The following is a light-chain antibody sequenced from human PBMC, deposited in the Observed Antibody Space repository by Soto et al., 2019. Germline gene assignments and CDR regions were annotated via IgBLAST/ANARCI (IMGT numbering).Light chain of an antibody. V-gene: IGLV2-14*01. J-gene: IGLJ1*01. CDR1: SSDVGAYNY. Sequence: QSALTQPASVSGSPGQSITISCTGTSSDVGAYNYVSWFQQHPGKAPTLIISEVSNRPSGVANRFSGSKSGNAASLTISGLQAEDEADYVCFSLTTDWTHVVGTGTKVTVL. CDR2: EVS. CDR3: FSLTTDWTHV.